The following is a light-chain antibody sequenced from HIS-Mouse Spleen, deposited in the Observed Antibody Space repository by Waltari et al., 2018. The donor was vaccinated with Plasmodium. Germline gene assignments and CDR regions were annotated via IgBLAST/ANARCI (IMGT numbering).Light chain of an antibody. J-gene: IGKJ2*01. Sequence: EIVMTQSPATLSLSPWERATLSCRASQSVSSRYLSWHQQNPGQEPRLLIYGASTRATGIPARFSGSGSGTDFTLTISSLQPEDFAVYYCQQDYNLPYTFGQGTKLEIK. V-gene: IGKV3D-7*01. CDR2: GAS. CDR3: QQDYNLPYT. CDR1: QSVSSRY.